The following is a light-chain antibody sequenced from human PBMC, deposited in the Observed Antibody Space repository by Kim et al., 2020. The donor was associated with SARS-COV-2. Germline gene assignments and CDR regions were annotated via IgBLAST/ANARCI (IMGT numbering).Light chain of an antibody. Sequence: SYELTQPPSVSLSPGQTASITCSGDALGDKYACWYQQKPGQSPVLVIYQDSKRPSGIPERFSGSNSGNTATLTIRGTQAMEEADYYCQAWDSSTNFVFGTGTKVTVL. CDR3: QAWDSSTNFV. CDR2: QDS. J-gene: IGLJ1*01. V-gene: IGLV3-1*01. CDR1: ALGDKY.